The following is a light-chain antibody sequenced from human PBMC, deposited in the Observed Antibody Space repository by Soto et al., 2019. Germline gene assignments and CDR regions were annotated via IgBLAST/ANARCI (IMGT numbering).Light chain of an antibody. CDR3: QQRSNWPPAIT. V-gene: IGKV3-11*01. CDR1: QSISSN. Sequence: EIVLAQSPPTLSVSAPAGASLXVRASQSISSNLAWYQQKPGQAPRLLIYAASRRAAGIPARFSGSGSGTDFTLTISSLEPEDFAVYYCQQRSNWPPAITFGQGTRLEIK. CDR2: AAS. J-gene: IGKJ5*01.